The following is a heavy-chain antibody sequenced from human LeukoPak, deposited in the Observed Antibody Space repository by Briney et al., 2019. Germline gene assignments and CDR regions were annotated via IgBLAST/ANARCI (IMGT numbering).Heavy chain of an antibody. J-gene: IGHJ6*02. CDR1: GFTFTSSA. D-gene: IGHD2-2*01. CDR2: IVVGSGNT. Sequence: SVKVSCKASGFTFTSSAMQWVRQARGQRLEWIGWIVVGSGNTNYAQKFQERVTITRDMSTSTAYMELSSLRSENTAVYYCAASVVVVPAATSNYYYYYGMDVWGQGTTVTVSS. V-gene: IGHV1-58*02. CDR3: AASVVVVPAATSNYYYYYGMDV.